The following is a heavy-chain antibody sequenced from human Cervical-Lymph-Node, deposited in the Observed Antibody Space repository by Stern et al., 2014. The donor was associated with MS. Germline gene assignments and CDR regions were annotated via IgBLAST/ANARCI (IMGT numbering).Heavy chain of an antibody. CDR2: IIPLFGTA. Sequence: VQLVQSGAEVRKPGSSVKVSCKASGGSFTSYAISWVRQAPGQGLEWMGGIIPLFGTADYAQRFQGRVTITADESTSSAYMELSSLRSEDTAVYYCAILRSGSYYGYFQHWGQGTLVTVSS. CDR1: GGSFTSYA. D-gene: IGHD1-26*01. V-gene: IGHV1-69*01. CDR3: AILRSGSYYGYFQH. J-gene: IGHJ1*01.